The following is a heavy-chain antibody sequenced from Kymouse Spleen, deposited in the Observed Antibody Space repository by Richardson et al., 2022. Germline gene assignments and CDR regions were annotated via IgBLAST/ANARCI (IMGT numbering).Heavy chain of an antibody. Sequence: EVQLVESGGGLVQPGRSLRLSCAASGFTFDDYAMHWVRQAPGKGLEWVSGISWNSGSIGYADSVKGRFTISRDNAKNSLYLQMNSLRAEDTALYYCAKDGTAIFDYWGQGTLVTVSS. D-gene: IGHD2-21*02. CDR3: AKDGTAIFDY. V-gene: IGHV3-9*01. J-gene: IGHJ4*02. CDR2: ISWNSGSI. CDR1: GFTFDDYA.